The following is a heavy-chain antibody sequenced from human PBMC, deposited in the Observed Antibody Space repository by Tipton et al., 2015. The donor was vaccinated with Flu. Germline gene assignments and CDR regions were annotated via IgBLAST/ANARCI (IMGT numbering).Heavy chain of an antibody. V-gene: IGHV3-49*04. J-gene: IGHJ4*02. CDR3: SRLRGYSYGYGDY. CDR1: GFSFGDYA. CDR2: IRSKAYGGTT. Sequence: QLVQSGGGLEQPGRSLRLSCTASGFSFGDYAMSWVRQAPGKGLEWVGFIRSKAYGGTTEYDASVKGRFTISRDDSKSIAYLQMNSLKTEDTAVYYCSRLRGYSYGYGDYWGQGTLVTVAS. D-gene: IGHD5-18*01.